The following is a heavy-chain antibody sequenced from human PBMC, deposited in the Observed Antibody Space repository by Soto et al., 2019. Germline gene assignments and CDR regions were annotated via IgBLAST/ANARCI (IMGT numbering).Heavy chain of an antibody. CDR1: GYTFVSHY. V-gene: IGHV1-2*02. Sequence: AQVKVYCQASGYTFVSHYIHRLRQAPGQGFEWMGYIDPQNGVARLSQNFTYRVTMTRDTSIRKDYMELSRLRSDDTAVYYCAREGGSGRVGDHWFDPWRQGSRV. CDR3: AREGGSGRVGDHWFDP. J-gene: IGHJ5*02. CDR2: IDPQNGVA. D-gene: IGHD3-10*01.